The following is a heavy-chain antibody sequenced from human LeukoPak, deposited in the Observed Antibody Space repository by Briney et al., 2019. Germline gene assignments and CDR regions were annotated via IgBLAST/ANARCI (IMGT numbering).Heavy chain of an antibody. D-gene: IGHD6-25*01. CDR2: IKSDGSST. J-gene: IGHJ5*02. Sequence: GGSLRLSCAASGFIFSGYWMHWVRQAPGKGLVWVSRIKSDGSSTSYADSVKGRFTISRDNAKNTLYLQMNSLRVEDTAVYYCARDSGYGGNWFGPGGRGPLVPVSS. CDR1: GFIFSGYW. CDR3: ARDSGYGGNWFGP. V-gene: IGHV3-74*01.